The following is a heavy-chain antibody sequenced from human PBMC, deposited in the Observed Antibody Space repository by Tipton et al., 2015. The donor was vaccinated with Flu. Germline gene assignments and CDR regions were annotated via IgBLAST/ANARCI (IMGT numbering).Heavy chain of an antibody. CDR1: SGSIRSTNYF. J-gene: IGHJ4*02. CDR2: IYPSGTT. D-gene: IGHD1-1*01. V-gene: IGHV4-39*01. CDR3: ARRVPEVPANYFDY. Sequence: TLSLTCTVSSGSIRSTNYFCAWIRQPPGKRLELIGSIYPSGTTYYNPSLKSRVTISVDTSKTQFSLMRRSVTAADTAVYYCARRVPEVPANYFDYWGQGILVTVSS.